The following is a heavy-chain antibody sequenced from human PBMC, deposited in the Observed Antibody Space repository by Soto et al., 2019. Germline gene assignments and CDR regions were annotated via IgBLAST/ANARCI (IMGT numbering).Heavy chain of an antibody. V-gene: IGHV1-69*01. Sequence: QVQLVQSGAEVKKPGSSVKVSCKASGGTFSSYAISWVRQAPGQGLEWMGGIIPIFGTANYAQKFQGRVTITADESTSTAYMELSSLRSEDTAVYYWAIPQRGAAAASGGYYYYGMDVWGQGTTVTVSS. CDR1: GGTFSSYA. D-gene: IGHD6-13*01. CDR2: IIPIFGTA. CDR3: AIPQRGAAAASGGYYYYGMDV. J-gene: IGHJ6*02.